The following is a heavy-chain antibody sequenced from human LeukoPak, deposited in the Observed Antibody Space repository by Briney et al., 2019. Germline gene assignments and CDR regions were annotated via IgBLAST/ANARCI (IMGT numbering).Heavy chain of an antibody. D-gene: IGHD6-13*01. CDR3: ARDVVGSSNNGMDV. Sequence: PGGSLRLSCAASGFTFSSYAMHWVRQAPGKGLEWVAVISYDGSNKYYADSVKGRFTISRDNSKNTLYLQMNSLRAEGTAVYYCARDVVGSSNNGMDVWGQGTTVTVSS. V-gene: IGHV3-30-3*01. CDR1: GFTFSSYA. J-gene: IGHJ6*02. CDR2: ISYDGSNK.